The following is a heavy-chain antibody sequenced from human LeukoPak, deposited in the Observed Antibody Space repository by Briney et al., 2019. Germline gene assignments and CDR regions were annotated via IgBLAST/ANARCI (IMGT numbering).Heavy chain of an antibody. CDR2: INQDASEI. V-gene: IGHV3-7*01. J-gene: IGHJ4*02. CDR1: GFTFSTYW. Sequence: GGSLRLSCAASGFTFSTYWMNWYRQAPGKGLEWVGNINQDASEINYVDSVRGRFTISRDNAKNSLHLQMDSLRAEDTAVYYCATDRDNSDWQKRFDSWGQGALVTVSS. D-gene: IGHD2-21*02. CDR3: ATDRDNSDWQKRFDS.